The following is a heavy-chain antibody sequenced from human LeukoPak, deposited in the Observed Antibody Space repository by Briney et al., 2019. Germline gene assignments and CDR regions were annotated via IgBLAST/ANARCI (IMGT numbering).Heavy chain of an antibody. Sequence: GASVKVSCKASGYTFTGYYMHWVRQAPGQGLEWMGWINPNSGRTNYAQKFQGRVTMTRDTSISTAYMELSRLRSDDTAVYYCARDGGSNWFDPWGQGTLVTVSS. V-gene: IGHV1-2*02. CDR2: INPNSGRT. J-gene: IGHJ5*02. CDR3: ARDGGSNWFDP. D-gene: IGHD1-14*01. CDR1: GYTFTGYY.